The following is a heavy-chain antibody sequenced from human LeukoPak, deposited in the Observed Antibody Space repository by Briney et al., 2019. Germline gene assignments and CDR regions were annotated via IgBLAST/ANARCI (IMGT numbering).Heavy chain of an antibody. D-gene: IGHD6-13*01. V-gene: IGHV1-2*02. CDR3: ARESSWYGGEDY. CDR1: GYTFTGYY. J-gene: IGHJ4*02. CDR2: INPNSGGT. Sequence: ASVKVSCKASGYTFTGYYMPWVRQAPGQGLEWMGWINPNSGGTNYAQKFQGRVTMTRDTSISTAYMELSRLRSDDTAVYYCARESSWYGGEDYWGQGTLVTVSS.